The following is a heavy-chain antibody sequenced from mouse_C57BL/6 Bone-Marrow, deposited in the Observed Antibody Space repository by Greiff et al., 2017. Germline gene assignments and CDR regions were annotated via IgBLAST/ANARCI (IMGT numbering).Heavy chain of an antibody. CDR1: GFTFNTYA. J-gene: IGHJ2*01. V-gene: IGHV10-3*01. CDR2: IRSKSSNYAT. D-gene: IGHD1-1*01. CDR3: VRGGGYYGSSYGDY. Sequence: EVQRVESGGGLVQPKGSLKLSCAASGFTFNTYAMHWVRQAPGKGLEWVARIRSKSSNYATYYADSVKDRVTIARDDSQSMLYLQMNNLKTEDTAMYYCVRGGGYYGSSYGDYWGQGTTLTVSS.